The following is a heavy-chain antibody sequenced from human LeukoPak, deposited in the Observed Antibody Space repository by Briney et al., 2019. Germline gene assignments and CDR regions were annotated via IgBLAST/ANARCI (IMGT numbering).Heavy chain of an antibody. V-gene: IGHV5-10-1*01. Sequence: GESLKISWQGSRYIFSTYWITWVRQMPGKGLEGFGRIDPSDSYTNYSPPFQGHVTISADKDTRTVYLQWSSLKASDTAMYYCATGSKGGNWIDPWGQGTLVTVSS. CDR3: ATGSKGGNWIDP. CDR1: RYIFSTYW. D-gene: IGHD3-16*01. J-gene: IGHJ5*02. CDR2: IDPSDSYT.